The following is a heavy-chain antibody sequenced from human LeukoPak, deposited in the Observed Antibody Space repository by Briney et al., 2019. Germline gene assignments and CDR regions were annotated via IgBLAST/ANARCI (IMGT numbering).Heavy chain of an antibody. CDR3: AREIGTYYDFWSGYYTGGYYFDY. CDR2: ISAYNGNT. Sequence: ASVKVSCRASGYTFTSYGISWVRQAPGQGLEWMGWISAYNGNTNYAQKLQGRVTMTTDTSTSTAYMELRSLRSDDTAVYYCAREIGTYYDFWSGYYTGGYYFDYWGQGTLVTVSS. J-gene: IGHJ4*02. V-gene: IGHV1-18*01. D-gene: IGHD3-3*01. CDR1: GYTFTSYG.